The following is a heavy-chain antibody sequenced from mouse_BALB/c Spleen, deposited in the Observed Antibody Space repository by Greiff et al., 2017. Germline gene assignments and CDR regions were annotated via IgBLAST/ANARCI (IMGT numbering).Heavy chain of an antibody. CDR3: ARGYYRYDDYFDY. CDR1: GFNIKDTY. Sequence: EVQLQQSGAELVKPGASVKLSCTASGFNIKDTYMHWVKQRPEQGLEWIGRIDPANGNTKYDPKFQGKATITADTSSNTAYLQLSSLTSEDSAVYYCARGYYRYDDYFDYWGQGTTRTVSS. D-gene: IGHD2-14*01. CDR2: IDPANGNT. V-gene: IGHV14-3*02. J-gene: IGHJ2*01.